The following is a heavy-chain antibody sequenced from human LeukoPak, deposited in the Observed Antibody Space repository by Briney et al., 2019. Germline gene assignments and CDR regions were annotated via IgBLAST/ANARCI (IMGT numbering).Heavy chain of an antibody. J-gene: IGHJ4*02. CDR2: ISGSASDV. V-gene: IGHV3-11*01. CDR1: GFTFSDSY. CDR3: SRDPRNNDY. Sequence: GGSLRLSCAASGFTFSDSYMTWIRQAPGKGLELLSYISGSASDVNYIDSVRGRFTISRDNAKNSLYLHMNSLTVEDTAVYYCSRDPRNNDYWGQGTLVTVSS.